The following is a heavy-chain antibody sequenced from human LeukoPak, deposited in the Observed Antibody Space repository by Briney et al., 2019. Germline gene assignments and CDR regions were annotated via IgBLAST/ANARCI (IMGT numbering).Heavy chain of an antibody. Sequence: SETLSLTCTVSGGSISSYYWSWIRQPPGKGLEWIGYIYYSGSTNYNPSLKSRVTISVDSSKTQFSLKLSSVIAADTAVYYCARDGSGSYYPPGINWFDPWGQGTLVTVSS. D-gene: IGHD3-10*01. CDR3: ARDGSGSYYPPGINWFDP. V-gene: IGHV4-59*01. CDR1: GGSISSYY. J-gene: IGHJ5*02. CDR2: IYYSGST.